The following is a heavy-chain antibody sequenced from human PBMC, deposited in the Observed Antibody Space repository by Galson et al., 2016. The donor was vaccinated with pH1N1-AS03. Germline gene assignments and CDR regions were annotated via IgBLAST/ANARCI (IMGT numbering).Heavy chain of an antibody. CDR3: GRHLRNSYSMDV. D-gene: IGHD2-21*01. CDR2: IYYTGDI. CDR1: GGSINSYY. V-gene: IGHV4-59*08. J-gene: IGHJ6*02. Sequence: ETLSLTCTVSGGSINSYYWTWIRQPPGKGLEWIGQIYYTGDIIYTPSLRSRVTISVDTSKNQLSLSLSSVTAADTAVYYCGRHLRNSYSMDVWGQGTTVTDSS.